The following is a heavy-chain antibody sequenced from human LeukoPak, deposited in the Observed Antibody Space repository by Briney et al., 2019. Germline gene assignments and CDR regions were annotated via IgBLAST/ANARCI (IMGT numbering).Heavy chain of an antibody. Sequence: GGSLRLSCAASGFDFDDYMMHWVRQVPRKGLEWVSLISWDGGTTNYADSVKGRFTISRDNSKNSLYFLMNDLTAEDTAFYYCARGGYGGVFDYWGQGTLVTVSS. V-gene: IGHV3-43D*04. D-gene: IGHD4-23*01. CDR1: GFDFDDYM. J-gene: IGHJ4*02. CDR3: ARGGYGGVFDY. CDR2: ISWDGGTT.